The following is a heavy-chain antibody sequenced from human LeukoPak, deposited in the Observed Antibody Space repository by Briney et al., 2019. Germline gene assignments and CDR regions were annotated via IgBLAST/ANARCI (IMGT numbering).Heavy chain of an antibody. Sequence: ASVKVSCKASGGTFSSYAISWVRQAPGQGLEWMGGIIPIFGTANYAQKFQGRVTITADKSTSTAYMELSSLRSEDTAVYYCARWAQPYHYYYMDVWGKGTTVTISS. V-gene: IGHV1-69*06. CDR1: GGTFSSYA. CDR2: IIPIFGTA. J-gene: IGHJ6*03. CDR3: ARWAQPYHYYYMDV.